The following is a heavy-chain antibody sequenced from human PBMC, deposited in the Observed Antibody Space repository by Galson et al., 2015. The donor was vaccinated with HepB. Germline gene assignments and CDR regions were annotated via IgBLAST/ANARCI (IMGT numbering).Heavy chain of an antibody. V-gene: IGHV1-69*05. J-gene: IGHJ4*02. Sequence: SVKVSCKASGGTFSSYAISWVRQAPGQGLEWMGGIIPIFGTANYAQKFQGRVTMTTDTSTSTAYMELRSLRSDDTAVYYCARGPPYWSGYYYGWDQGTLVTVSS. CDR2: IIPIFGTA. CDR1: GGTFSSYA. CDR3: ARGPPYWSGYYYG. D-gene: IGHD3-22*01.